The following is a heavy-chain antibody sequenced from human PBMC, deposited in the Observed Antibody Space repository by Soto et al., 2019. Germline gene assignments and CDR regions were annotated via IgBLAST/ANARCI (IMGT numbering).Heavy chain of an antibody. D-gene: IGHD3-16*02. CDR1: GYTFTSYA. V-gene: IGHV1-3*01. Sequence: ASVKVSCKASGYTFTSYAMHWVRQAPGQRLEWMGWINAGNGNTKYSQKFQGRVTITRDTSASTAYMELSSLRSEDTAVYYCARDPNPAYDYIWGSYRGKDAFDIWGQGTMVTVSS. J-gene: IGHJ3*02. CDR3: ARDPNPAYDYIWGSYRGKDAFDI. CDR2: INAGNGNT.